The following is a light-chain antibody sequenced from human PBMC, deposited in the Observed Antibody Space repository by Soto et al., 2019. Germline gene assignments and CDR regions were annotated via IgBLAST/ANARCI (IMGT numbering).Light chain of an antibody. CDR2: DAS. V-gene: IGKV3D-15*01. CDR1: QSVSYY. J-gene: IGKJ4*01. CDR3: QQHINWPLT. Sequence: EIVMTQSPATLSVSPGERATLSCRASQSVSYYLAWYQQKPGQAPRLVIYDASTRATGIPDRFRGSGSGTDFTLTISRLEPEDFALYYCQQHINWPLTFGGGTKVDIK.